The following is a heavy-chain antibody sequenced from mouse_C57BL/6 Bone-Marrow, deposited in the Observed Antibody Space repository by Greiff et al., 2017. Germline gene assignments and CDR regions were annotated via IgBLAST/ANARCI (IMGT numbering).Heavy chain of an antibody. V-gene: IGHV5-6*01. CDR1: GFTFSSYG. Sequence: EVKLVESGGDLVKPGGSLKLSCAASGFTFSSYGMSWVRQTPDKRLEWVATISSGGSYTYYPDSVKGRFTISRDNAKNTLYLQLSSLKSEDTAMYYCARQGTIWYFEVWGTGTTVTVSS. CDR3: ARQGTIWYFEV. CDR2: ISSGGSYT. D-gene: IGHD3-3*01. J-gene: IGHJ1*03.